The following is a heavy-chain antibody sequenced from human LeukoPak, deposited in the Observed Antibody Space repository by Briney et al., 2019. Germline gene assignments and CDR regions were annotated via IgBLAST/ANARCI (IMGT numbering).Heavy chain of an antibody. D-gene: IGHD3-22*01. CDR1: GYTFTSYY. CDR2: MNPNSGNT. V-gene: IGHV1-8*03. Sequence: GASVKVSCKASGYTFTSYYMNWVRQATGQGLEWMGLMNPNSGNTGYAQKFQGRVTITRNTSISTAYMELSSLKSDDTAVYYCARGVPYYYDTSGWRPFDLWGQGTLVTVSS. J-gene: IGHJ3*01. CDR3: ARGVPYYYDTSGWRPFDL.